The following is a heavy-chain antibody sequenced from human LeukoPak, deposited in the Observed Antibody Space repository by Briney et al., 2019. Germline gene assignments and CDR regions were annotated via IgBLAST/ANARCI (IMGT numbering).Heavy chain of an antibody. CDR1: GGTFSSYA. CDR3: ARDQVEGYGMDV. Sequence: ASVKVSCKASGGTFSSYAISWVRQAPGQGLEWMGRIIPIFGIANYAQKFQGRVTITADKSTSTAYMELSSLRSEDTAVYYCARDQVEGYGMDVWGLGTTVTVSS. J-gene: IGHJ6*02. D-gene: IGHD2-15*01. V-gene: IGHV1-69*04. CDR2: IIPIFGIA.